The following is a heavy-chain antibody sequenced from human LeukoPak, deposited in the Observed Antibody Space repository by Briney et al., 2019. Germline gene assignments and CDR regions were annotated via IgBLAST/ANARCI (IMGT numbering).Heavy chain of an antibody. D-gene: IGHD3-16*01. CDR1: GFTFSSYS. Sequence: QSGGSLRLSCAASGFTFSSYSMNWVRQAPGKGLEWVAFIRDGSNKYYADSVKGRFTISRDNFKNTLYLQMNSLRVEDTAVYYCAKDWGVYFDYWGQGTLVTVSS. J-gene: IGHJ4*02. CDR2: IRDGSNK. V-gene: IGHV3-30*02. CDR3: AKDWGVYFDY.